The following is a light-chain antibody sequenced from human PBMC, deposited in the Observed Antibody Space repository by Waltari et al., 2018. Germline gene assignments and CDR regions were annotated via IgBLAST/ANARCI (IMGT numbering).Light chain of an antibody. V-gene: IGLV2-23*01. Sequence: QSALTQPASVSGSPGQSITISCTGTRSVVGIYTLVSVYQQDPGKAHKSMIYHDNRRPSGVSDRFSGSKSGNTASLTISGVQAEDEADYYCCSYAGSYTWVFGGGTKLTVL. CDR2: HDN. CDR3: CSYAGSYTWV. CDR1: RSVVGIYTL. J-gene: IGLJ3*02.